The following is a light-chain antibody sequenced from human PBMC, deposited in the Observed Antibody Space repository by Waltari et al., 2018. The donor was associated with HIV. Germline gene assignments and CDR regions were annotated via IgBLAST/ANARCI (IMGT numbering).Light chain of an antibody. CDR2: QDS. V-gene: IGLV3-1*01. J-gene: IGLJ2*01. Sequence: SYELTQPPSVSVSPGQTASITCSGDKLGDKYACWYQQKPGQSPVLVISQDSKRPSRIPQRLSGSNSGNTAALTISGTQAMDEADYYCQAWDSSTVVFGGGTKLTVL. CDR1: KLGDKY. CDR3: QAWDSSTVV.